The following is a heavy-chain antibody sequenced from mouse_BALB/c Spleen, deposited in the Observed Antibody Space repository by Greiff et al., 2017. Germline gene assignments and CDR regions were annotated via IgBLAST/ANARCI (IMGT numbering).Heavy chain of an antibody. CDR3: DRDRTETEAWWAY. CDR2: IWAGGST. J-gene: IGHJ3*01. CDR1: GFSLTSYG. Sequence: VQRVESGPGLVAPSQSLSITCTVSGFSLTSYGVPWVRQPPGKGLEWLGVIWAGGSTNYNSDLMSRLCISKDNSKSQVFLKMNSLQTDDRTMYYGDRDRTETEAWWAYGGQGTLVTVSA. D-gene: IGHD1-1*02. V-gene: IGHV2-9*02.